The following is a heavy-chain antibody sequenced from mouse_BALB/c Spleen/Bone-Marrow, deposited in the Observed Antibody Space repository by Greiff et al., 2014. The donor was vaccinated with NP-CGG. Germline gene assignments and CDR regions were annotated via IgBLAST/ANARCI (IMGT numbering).Heavy chain of an antibody. CDR1: GFAFSDYD. Sequence: EVQRVESGGGSVKPGGSLKLSCAASGFAFSDYDMSWVRQNPEKRLEWVATIRSGGSYTSYPDNMKGRFTISRDNARNTLYLQMSSLRSEDTALYYCARRRGYDYAFDYWGQGTTLTVSS. CDR3: ARRRGYDYAFDY. J-gene: IGHJ2*01. V-gene: IGHV5-9*02. D-gene: IGHD2-4*01. CDR2: IRSGGSYT.